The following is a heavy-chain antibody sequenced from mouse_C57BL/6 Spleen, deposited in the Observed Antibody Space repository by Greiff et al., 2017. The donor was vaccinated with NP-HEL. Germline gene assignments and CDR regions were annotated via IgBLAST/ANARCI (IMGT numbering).Heavy chain of an antibody. Sequence: QVQLQQPGAELVKPGASVKLSCKASGYTFTSYWMHWVKQRPGQGLEWIGMIHPNSGSTNYNEKFKSKATLTVDKSSSTAYMQLSSLTSEDSAVYYCARDYYGSSSEGWFADWGRGTLVTVSA. V-gene: IGHV1-64*01. D-gene: IGHD1-1*01. CDR2: IHPNSGST. CDR3: ARDYYGSSSEGWFAD. J-gene: IGHJ3*01. CDR1: GYTFTSYW.